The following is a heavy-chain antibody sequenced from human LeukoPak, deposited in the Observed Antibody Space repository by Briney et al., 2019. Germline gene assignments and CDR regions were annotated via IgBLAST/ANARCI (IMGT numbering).Heavy chain of an antibody. J-gene: IGHJ4*02. CDR2: IYTSGST. Sequence: SETLSLTCTVSGGSISSYYWSWIRQPAGKGLEWIGRIYTSGSTNYNPSLKSRVTMSVDTSKNQFSLKLSSVTAADTAVYYCARGVRQWLVGRRVGFDYWGQGTLVTVSS. CDR1: GGSISSYY. CDR3: ARGVRQWLVGRRVGFDY. D-gene: IGHD6-19*01. V-gene: IGHV4-4*07.